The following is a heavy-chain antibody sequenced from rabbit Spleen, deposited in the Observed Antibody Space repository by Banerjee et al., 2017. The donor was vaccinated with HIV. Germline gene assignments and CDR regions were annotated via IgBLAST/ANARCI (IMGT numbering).Heavy chain of an antibody. D-gene: IGHD3-1*01. CDR2: IDNGDGST. CDR1: GFSFSDRDV. J-gene: IGHJ4*01. V-gene: IGHV1S45*01. CDR3: ARDLDDGSNFIFNL. Sequence: QEQLVESGGGLVKPEGSLTLTCKASGFSFSDRDVMCWVRQAPGKGLEWIACIDNGDGSTYYASWAKGRFTISKTSSTTVTLQMTSLTAADTATYFCARDLDDGSNFIFNLWGPGTLVTVS.